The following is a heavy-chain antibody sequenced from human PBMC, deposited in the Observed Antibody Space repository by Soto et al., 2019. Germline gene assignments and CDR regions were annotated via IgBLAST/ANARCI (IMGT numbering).Heavy chain of an antibody. Sequence: ASVKVSCKASGYTFTSYYMHWVRQAPGQGLEWMGIINPSGGSTSYAQKFQGRVTMTRDTSTSTVYMELSSLRSEDTAVYYCARDLYYYGSGSSYHYYGMAVWGQGTTVTVSS. CDR1: GYTFTSYY. D-gene: IGHD3-10*01. CDR3: ARDLYYYGSGSSYHYYGMAV. V-gene: IGHV1-46*01. J-gene: IGHJ6*02. CDR2: INPSGGST.